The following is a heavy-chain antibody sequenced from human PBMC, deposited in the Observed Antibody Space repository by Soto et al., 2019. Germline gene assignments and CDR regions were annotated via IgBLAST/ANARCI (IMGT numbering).Heavy chain of an antibody. CDR3: AGGYCSGGSCYSGGWFDP. D-gene: IGHD2-15*01. J-gene: IGHJ5*02. V-gene: IGHV1-18*01. CDR2: ISAYNGNT. CDR1: GYTFTSYG. Sequence: ASVSLCKASGYTFTSYGISWVRQAPGQGLEWMGWISAYNGNTNYAQKLQGRVTMTTDTSTSTAYMELRSLRSDDTAVYYCAGGYCSGGSCYSGGWFDPWGQGTLVTVSS.